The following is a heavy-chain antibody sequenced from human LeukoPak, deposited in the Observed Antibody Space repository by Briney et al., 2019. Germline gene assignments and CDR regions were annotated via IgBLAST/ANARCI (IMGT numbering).Heavy chain of an antibody. CDR2: IYHSGST. J-gene: IGHJ6*04. V-gene: IGHV4-30-2*01. Sequence: PSETLSLTCAVSGGSISSGGYSWSWIRQPPGKGLEWFGYIYHSGSTYYNPSLKSRVTISVDRSKNKFSLKLSSVTAADTAVYFCARVNSVAARAYGMDVWGKGTTVTVSS. D-gene: IGHD6-6*01. CDR3: ARVNSVAARAYGMDV. CDR1: GGSISSGGYS.